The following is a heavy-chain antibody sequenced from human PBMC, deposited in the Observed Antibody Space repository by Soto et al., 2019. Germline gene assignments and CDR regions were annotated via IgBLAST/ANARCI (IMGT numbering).Heavy chain of an antibody. CDR2: IHYSGST. CDR1: GGSVSSSNFY. V-gene: IGHV4-39*01. D-gene: IGHD3-9*01. J-gene: IGHJ4*02. CDR3: ARLEGLATISYYFDY. Sequence: SETLSLTCTVSGGSVSSSNFYWGWVRQSPGKGLEWIGSIHYSGSTYYNPSLESRVTISVDKSKNQFSLKVISVTAADTAVYYCARLEGLATISYYFDYWGQGTLVTVSS.